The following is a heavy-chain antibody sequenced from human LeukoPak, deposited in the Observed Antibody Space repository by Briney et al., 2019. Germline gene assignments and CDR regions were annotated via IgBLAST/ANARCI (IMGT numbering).Heavy chain of an antibody. CDR1: GFTFSSYG. V-gene: IGHV3-33*01. CDR2: IWYDGSNK. J-gene: IGHJ5*02. D-gene: IGHD6-13*01. Sequence: GGSLRLSCAASGFTFSSYGMHWVRQAPGKGLEWVAVIWYDGSNKYYADSVKGRFTIFRDNSKNTLYLQMNSLRAEDTAVYYCARDQGGIAAAGKGETNWFDPWGQGTLVTVSS. CDR3: ARDQGGIAAAGKGETNWFDP.